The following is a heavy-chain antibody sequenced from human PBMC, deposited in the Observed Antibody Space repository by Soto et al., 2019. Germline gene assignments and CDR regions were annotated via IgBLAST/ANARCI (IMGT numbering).Heavy chain of an antibody. J-gene: IGHJ3*02. CDR1: GGSITSGTSY. V-gene: IGHV4-31*03. CDR3: ARLVTGEDAFDI. CDR2: IYYSGST. Sequence: SEILSLTCTVSGGSITSGTSYWSWIRQHPAKGLEWIGYIYYSGSTYFNPSLKSRLTMSVDTSKNHFSLKLSSVTAADTAVYYCARLVTGEDAFDIWGQGTMVTVSS. D-gene: IGHD7-27*01.